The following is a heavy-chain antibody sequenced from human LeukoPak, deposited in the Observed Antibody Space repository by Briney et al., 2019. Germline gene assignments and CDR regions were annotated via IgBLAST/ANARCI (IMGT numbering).Heavy chain of an antibody. D-gene: IGHD2-2*01. Sequence: GGSLRLSCSASGFTFSSYFMHGVRQAPGKGLEWVAVISYDGSKIYYADSMKGRFTISRDKSKNTLFLQMNSLRAEDTAVYYCARGCSSTSCSGTFDYWGQGTLVTVSS. CDR1: GFTFSSYF. J-gene: IGHJ4*02. CDR2: ISYDGSKI. CDR3: ARGCSSTSCSGTFDY. V-gene: IGHV3-30*01.